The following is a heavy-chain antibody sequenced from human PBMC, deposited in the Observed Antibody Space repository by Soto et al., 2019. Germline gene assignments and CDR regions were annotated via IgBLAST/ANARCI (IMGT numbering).Heavy chain of an antibody. V-gene: IGHV1-2*02. Sequence: ASVKVSCKASGYTFTGYYMHWVRQAPGQGLEWMGWINPNSGGTNYAQKFQGRVTMTRDTSISTAYMELSRLRSDDTAVYYCARVYSSSWLPYYYYGMDVWGQGTTVTVSS. J-gene: IGHJ6*02. D-gene: IGHD6-13*01. CDR3: ARVYSSSWLPYYYYGMDV. CDR1: GYTFTGYY. CDR2: INPNSGGT.